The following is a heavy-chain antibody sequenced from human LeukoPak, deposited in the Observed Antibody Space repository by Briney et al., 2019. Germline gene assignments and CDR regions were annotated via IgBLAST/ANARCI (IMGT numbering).Heavy chain of an antibody. CDR1: GFSLSNYW. CDR3: AREVAVGYCSSTTCYADDH. Sequence: AGGSLRLSCAASGFSLSNYWMHWVRQAAGKGLVWVSRILSDGTTTGYADSVKGRFTISRDTAKNTLYLQMNSLRVDDTAIYYCAREVAVGYCSSTTCYADDHWGQGTLVTVSS. CDR2: ILSDGTTT. J-gene: IGHJ4*02. V-gene: IGHV3-74*01. D-gene: IGHD2-2*01.